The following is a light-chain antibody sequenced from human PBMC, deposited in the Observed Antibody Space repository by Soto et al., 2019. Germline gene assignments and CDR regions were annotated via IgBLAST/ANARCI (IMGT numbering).Light chain of an antibody. Sequence: QLVLTQSPSASASLGASVKLTCTLSRGHSRYAIAWHQQQPEKGPRYLMKLNSDGSHSKGDGIPDRFSGSSSEAERYLTISSLQSEDEADYYCQTWGTGTVVFGGGTKLTVL. CDR2: LNSDGSH. CDR1: RGHSRYA. CDR3: QTWGTGTVV. V-gene: IGLV4-69*01. J-gene: IGLJ2*01.